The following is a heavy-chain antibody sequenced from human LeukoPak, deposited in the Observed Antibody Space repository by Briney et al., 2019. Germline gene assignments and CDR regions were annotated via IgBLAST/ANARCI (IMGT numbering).Heavy chain of an antibody. CDR3: ASYGSGTYYLDY. CDR2: VNPSSGDT. Sequence: ASVKVSCEASGYTFTAYYMHWVRQAPGQGLEWMGWVNPSSGDTKYAQKFQGRVTMTRDRSISTAYMELSRLTSDDTAIYYCASYGSGTYYLDYWGRGTLVTVSS. J-gene: IGHJ4*02. CDR1: GYTFTAYY. D-gene: IGHD3-10*01. V-gene: IGHV1-2*02.